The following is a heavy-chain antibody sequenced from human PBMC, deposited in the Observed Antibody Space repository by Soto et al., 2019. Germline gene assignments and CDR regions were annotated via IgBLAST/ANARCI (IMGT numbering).Heavy chain of an antibody. CDR2: IIPIFGTA. CDR3: ARVAAYCGGDCYPAY. CDR1: GGTFSSYA. J-gene: IGHJ4*02. D-gene: IGHD2-21*02. Sequence: QVQLVQSGAEVKKPGSSVKVSCKASGGTFSSYAISWLRQAPGQGLAWMGGIIPIFGTANYAQKFQGRVTITADESTSTAYMELSSLRSEDTAVYDCARVAAYCGGDCYPAYWGQGTLVTVSS. V-gene: IGHV1-69*12.